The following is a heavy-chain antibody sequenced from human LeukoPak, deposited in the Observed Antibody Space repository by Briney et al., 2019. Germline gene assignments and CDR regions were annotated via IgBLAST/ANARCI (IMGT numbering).Heavy chain of an antibody. J-gene: IGHJ4*02. CDR3: AREVSSWYYFDY. V-gene: IGHV3-66*01. CDR2: IYSGGST. CDR1: GFTVSSNY. D-gene: IGHD6-13*01. Sequence: GGSLRLSSAASGFTVSSNYMSWVRQAPGKGLEWVSVIYSGGSTYYADSVKGRFTISRDNSKNTLYLQMNSLRAEDTAVYYCAREVSSWYYFDYWGQGTLVTVSS.